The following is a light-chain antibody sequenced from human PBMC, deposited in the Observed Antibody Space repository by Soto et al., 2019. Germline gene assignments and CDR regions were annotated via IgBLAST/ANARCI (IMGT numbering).Light chain of an antibody. CDR3: QQTYNSPVT. Sequence: EIVLTQSPATLSVSPGERVTISCRASQSVSSNLAWYQQKPGQAPRLLIYSASTLATGIPARFSGSGSGTEFTLTISSLQSEDFAVYYGQQTYNSPVTFGGGTKVEIK. J-gene: IGKJ4*02. V-gene: IGKV3-15*01. CDR1: QSVSSN. CDR2: SAS.